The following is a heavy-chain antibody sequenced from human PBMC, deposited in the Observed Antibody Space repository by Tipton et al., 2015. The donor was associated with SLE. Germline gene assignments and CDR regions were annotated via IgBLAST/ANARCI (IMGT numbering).Heavy chain of an antibody. CDR3: ARDNIAVAGDYFDY. J-gene: IGHJ4*02. Sequence: LILSCAVYGGSFSGYYWSWIRQPPGKGLEWIGYIYYSGSTNYNPSLKSRVTISVDTSKNQFSLKLSSVTAADTAAYYCARDNIAVAGDYFDYWGQGTLVTVSS. D-gene: IGHD6-19*01. CDR1: GGSFSGYY. V-gene: IGHV4-59*01. CDR2: IYYSGST.